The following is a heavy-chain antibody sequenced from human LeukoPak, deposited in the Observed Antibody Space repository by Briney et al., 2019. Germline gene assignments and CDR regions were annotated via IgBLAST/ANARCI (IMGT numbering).Heavy chain of an antibody. J-gene: IGHJ4*02. Sequence: GASVKVSRKASGYTFTGYYMHWVRQAPGQGLEWMGWINPNSGGTNYAQKFQGRVTMTRDTSITTAYMEMSRLRSDDTALYYCARSPHILTGENFDYWGQGTLVTVSS. CDR3: ARSPHILTGENFDY. CDR2: INPNSGGT. V-gene: IGHV1-2*02. D-gene: IGHD3-9*01. CDR1: GYTFTGYY.